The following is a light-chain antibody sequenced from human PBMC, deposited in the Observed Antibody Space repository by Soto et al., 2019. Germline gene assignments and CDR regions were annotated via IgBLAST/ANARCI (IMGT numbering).Light chain of an antibody. J-gene: IGKJ1*01. Sequence: EIVLTQSPGTLSFSPGERATLSCRASQSITNNYLAWYQQEAGQVPRLLLYGASTRPTGIPDRFSGSGSGTDFTLTITRLEPDDFAVYYCQHYGSSPRTFGQGTKVDIK. CDR1: QSITNNY. V-gene: IGKV3-20*01. CDR3: QHYGSSPRT. CDR2: GAS.